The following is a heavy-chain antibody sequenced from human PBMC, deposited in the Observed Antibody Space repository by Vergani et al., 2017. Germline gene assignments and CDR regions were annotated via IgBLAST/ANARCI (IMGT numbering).Heavy chain of an antibody. D-gene: IGHD6-13*01. CDR2: IYYSGST. CDR1: GGSVSSGSYY. J-gene: IGHJ4*02. CDR3: ARDDMAAAGFDY. Sequence: QVQLQESGPGLVKPSETLSLTCTVSGGSVSSGSYYWSWLRQPPGQGLEWIGYIYYSGSTNYNPSLKSRVTISVDTSKNQFTLKLSSVTDADTAVYYCARDDMAAAGFDYWGQGTLVTVSS. V-gene: IGHV4-61*01.